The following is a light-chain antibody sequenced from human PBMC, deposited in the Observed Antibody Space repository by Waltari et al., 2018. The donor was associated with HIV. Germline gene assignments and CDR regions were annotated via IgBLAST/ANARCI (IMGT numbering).Light chain of an antibody. J-gene: IGKJ5*01. Sequence: DIQMTQSPSSLSASVGDRVTITCRASQSISSYLNWYQQKPGKAPKLLIYAAASLQSGVPSRFSGSGSGTDFTLTIRSLQPEDFATYYCQQSYSTPTFDQGTRLEIK. CDR2: AAA. CDR3: QQSYSTPT. CDR1: QSISSY. V-gene: IGKV1-39*01.